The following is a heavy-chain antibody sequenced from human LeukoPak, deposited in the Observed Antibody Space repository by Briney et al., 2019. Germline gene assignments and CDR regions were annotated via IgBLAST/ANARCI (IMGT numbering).Heavy chain of an antibody. CDR3: ARGRRYDILTGYYNY. D-gene: IGHD3-9*01. J-gene: IGHJ4*02. V-gene: IGHV4-34*01. CDR2: INHSGST. Sequence: WVRQMPGKGLEWIGEINHSGSTNYNPSLKSRVTMSVDTSKNQFSLNLSSVTAADTAVYYCARGRRYDILTGYYNYWGQGTLVTVSS.